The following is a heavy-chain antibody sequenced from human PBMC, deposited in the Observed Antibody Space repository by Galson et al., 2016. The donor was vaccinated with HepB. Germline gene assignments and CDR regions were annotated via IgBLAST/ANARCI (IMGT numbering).Heavy chain of an antibody. D-gene: IGHD3-9*01. Sequence: PALVKPPQTLTLTCTFSGFSLTTGRVGVGWIRQPPGKALERLALFYRDDDRRYNPSLKSRLTITTDPSRDQVILTMTNMDPVDTAKYYCAYRGSAGYFSGCDPWGQGTTVTVSS. V-gene: IGHV2-5*02. CDR1: GFSLTTGRVG. CDR2: FYRDDDR. J-gene: IGHJ5*02. CDR3: AYRGSAGYFSGCDP.